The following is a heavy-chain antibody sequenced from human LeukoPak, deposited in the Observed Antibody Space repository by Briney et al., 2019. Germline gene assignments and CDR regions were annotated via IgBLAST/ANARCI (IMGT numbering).Heavy chain of an antibody. Sequence: GESLKISCKGSGCSFTSYWIGWVRPIPGKGLEGMGIIYPGDSDTRYSPSFQGQVTISADKSISTAYLQWSSLKASDTAMYYCASGPYYYASYWGQGTLVTVSS. CDR2: IYPGDSDT. D-gene: IGHD3-22*01. J-gene: IGHJ4*02. CDR3: ASGPYYYASY. V-gene: IGHV5-51*01. CDR1: GCSFTSYW.